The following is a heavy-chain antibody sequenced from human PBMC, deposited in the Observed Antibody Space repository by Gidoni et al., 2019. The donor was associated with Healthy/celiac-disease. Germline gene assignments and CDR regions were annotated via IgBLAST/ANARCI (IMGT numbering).Heavy chain of an antibody. J-gene: IGHJ4*02. CDR2: ISSSSSYI. CDR3: ARREGHIVATGPADY. D-gene: IGHD5-12*01. V-gene: IGHV3-21*01. Sequence: SCAASGFTFSSYSMNWVRQAPGKGLEWVSSISSSSSYIYYADSVKGRFTISRDNAKNSLYLQMNSLRAEDTAVYYCARREGHIVATGPADYWGQGTLVTVSS. CDR1: GFTFSSYS.